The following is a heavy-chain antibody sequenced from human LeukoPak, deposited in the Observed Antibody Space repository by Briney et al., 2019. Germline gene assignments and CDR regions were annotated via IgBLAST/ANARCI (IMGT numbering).Heavy chain of an antibody. CDR2: ISYDGSNK. J-gene: IGHJ5*02. CDR3: AREGPGHSYGKGWLDP. D-gene: IGHD5-18*01. Sequence: GGSLRLSCAASGFTFSSYAMHWVRQAPGKGLEWVAVISYDGSNKYYADSLKGRFTISRDNSKNTLYLQMNSLRAEDTAVYYCAREGPGHSYGKGWLDPCGQGTLVTVSS. CDR1: GFTFSSYA. V-gene: IGHV3-30-3*01.